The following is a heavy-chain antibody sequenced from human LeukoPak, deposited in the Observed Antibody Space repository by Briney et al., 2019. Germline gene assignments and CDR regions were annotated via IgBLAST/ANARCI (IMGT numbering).Heavy chain of an antibody. V-gene: IGHV4-30-2*01. CDR2: INHSGST. CDR1: GGSISSGGYY. CDR3: AASGRRTHYYDSH. D-gene: IGHD3-22*01. Sequence: SETLSLTCTVSGGSISSGGYYWSWIRQPPGKGLEWIGEINHSGSTNYNPSLKSRVTISEDTSKNQFSLKLSSVTAADTAVYYCAASGRRTHYYDSHWGQGTLVTVSS. J-gene: IGHJ4*02.